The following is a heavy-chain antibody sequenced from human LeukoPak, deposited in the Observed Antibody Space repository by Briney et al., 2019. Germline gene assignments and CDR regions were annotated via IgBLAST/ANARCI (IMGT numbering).Heavy chain of an antibody. J-gene: IGHJ4*02. Sequence: GGSLRLSCAASGFTFDDYGMSWVRQAPGKGLEWVSGINWNGGSTGYADSVKGRFTISRDNAKNSLYLQMNSLRAEDTALYYCARVVTMVRGVPSYFDYWGQGTLVTVSS. CDR2: INWNGGST. V-gene: IGHV3-20*04. CDR1: GFTFDDYG. D-gene: IGHD3-10*01. CDR3: ARVVTMVRGVPSYFDY.